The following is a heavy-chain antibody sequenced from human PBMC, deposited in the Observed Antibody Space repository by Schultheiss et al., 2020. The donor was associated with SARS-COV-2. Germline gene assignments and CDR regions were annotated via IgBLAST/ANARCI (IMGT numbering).Heavy chain of an antibody. V-gene: IGHV3-23*01. CDR2: ISGSGGST. J-gene: IGHJ4*02. Sequence: GGSLRLSCAASGFTFSNAWMSWVRQAPGKGLEWVSAISGSGGSTYYADSVKGRFTISRDNSKNTLYLQMNSLRAEDTAVYYCASAKTGYTIDFWGQGTLVTVSS. CDR1: GFTFSNAW. CDR3: ASAKTGYTIDF. D-gene: IGHD3-9*01.